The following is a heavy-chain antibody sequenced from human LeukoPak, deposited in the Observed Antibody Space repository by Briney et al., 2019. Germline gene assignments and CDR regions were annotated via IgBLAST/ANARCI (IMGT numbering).Heavy chain of an antibody. CDR2: MNPSGASA. V-gene: IGHV1-46*01. J-gene: IGHJ1*01. Sequence: ASVKVSCKASGYTFTSYYIHWLRQAPGHGLEWMGIMNPSGASASYAQKFQGRVTMTRDTSTSTVYMELSSLRSEDTAVYYCARGAPVVVPSDYGLGYFRLWGQGTLVTVSS. D-gene: IGHD2-21*01. CDR1: GYTFTSYY. CDR3: ARGAPVVVPSDYGLGYFRL.